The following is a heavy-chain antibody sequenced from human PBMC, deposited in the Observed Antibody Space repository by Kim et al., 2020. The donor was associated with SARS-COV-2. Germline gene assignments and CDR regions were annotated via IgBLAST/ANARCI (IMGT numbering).Heavy chain of an antibody. D-gene: IGHD2-2*01. Sequence: ASVKVSCKASGYTFTSYDINWVRQATGQGLEWMGWMNPNSGNTGYAQKFQGRVTMTRNTSISTAYMELSSLRSEDTAVYYCARGALPYCSSTSCRHDWYYYYMDVWGKGTTVTVSS. J-gene: IGHJ6*03. CDR3: ARGALPYCSSTSCRHDWYYYYMDV. CDR1: GYTFTSYD. CDR2: MNPNSGNT. V-gene: IGHV1-8*01.